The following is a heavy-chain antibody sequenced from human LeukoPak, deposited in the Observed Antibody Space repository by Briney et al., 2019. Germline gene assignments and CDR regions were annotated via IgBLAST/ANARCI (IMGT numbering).Heavy chain of an antibody. CDR1: GYTLTELS. D-gene: IGHD2-15*01. J-gene: IGHJ5*02. CDR2: FDPEDGET. Sequence: GASVKVSCKVSGYTLTELSMHWVRQAPGKGLEWMGGFDPEDGETIYAQKFQGRVTMTEDTSTDTAYMELSSLRSEDTAVYYCATDRLYCSGGSCFRWFDPRGQGTLVTVSS. CDR3: ATDRLYCSGGSCFRWFDP. V-gene: IGHV1-24*01.